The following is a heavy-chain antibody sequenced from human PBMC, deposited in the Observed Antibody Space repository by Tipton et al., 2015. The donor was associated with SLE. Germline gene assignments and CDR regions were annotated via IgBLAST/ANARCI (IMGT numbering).Heavy chain of an antibody. J-gene: IGHJ4*02. CDR3: AGAPDYYDSSGFDY. CDR2: IYYSWST. V-gene: IGHV4-61*05. CDR1: GGSISSSSYY. Sequence: TLSLTCTVSGGSISSSSYYWGWIRQPPGKGLEWIGYIYYSWSTNHNPSLKSPVTISVDTAKNQFSLKLSSVTAADAAVYYCAGAPDYYDSSGFDYWGRGTLVTVSS. D-gene: IGHD3-22*01.